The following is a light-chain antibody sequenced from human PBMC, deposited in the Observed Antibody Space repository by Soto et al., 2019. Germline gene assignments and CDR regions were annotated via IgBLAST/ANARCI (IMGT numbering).Light chain of an antibody. J-gene: IGLJ1*01. CDR3: CSYAGSSTLV. CDR1: NNDFGNYNL. Sequence: QSALTQPASVSGSPGQSITISCTGTNNDFGNYNLVSWYQQHPGKAPKLIIFEGTKRPSGVSNRFSGSKSGNTASLTVSGLQAEDEADYYCCSYAGSSTLVFGTWTKVTVL. V-gene: IGLV2-23*01. CDR2: EGT.